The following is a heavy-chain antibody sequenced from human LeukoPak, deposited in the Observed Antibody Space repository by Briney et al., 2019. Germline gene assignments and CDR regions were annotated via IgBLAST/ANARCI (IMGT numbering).Heavy chain of an antibody. J-gene: IGHJ4*02. CDR2: IYSAGNT. CDR1: GFTVSSNY. D-gene: IGHD6-19*01. V-gene: IGHV3-53*04. Sequence: GGSLRLSCVASGFTVSSNYMSWVRQAPGKGLEWVSVIYSAGNTYYADSVKGRFTISRHNSKNTLYLQMNSLRVEDTTVYYCVRGGTPGYSSGRIDYWGQGTLVTVSS. CDR3: VRGGTPGYSSGRIDY.